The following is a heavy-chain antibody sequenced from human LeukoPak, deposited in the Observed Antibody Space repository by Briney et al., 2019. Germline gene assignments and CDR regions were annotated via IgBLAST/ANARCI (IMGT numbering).Heavy chain of an antibody. CDR2: ITSGRDYI. V-gene: IGHV3-21*01. D-gene: IGHD3-10*01. CDR3: ARENVLLWFGETEFYYYYYMDV. Sequence: GGSLRLSCVASGFTITSYNMNWVRQAPGKGREWVASITSGRDYIYYADSVKGRLTISRDNAKNSLYLQMNSLRAEDTAVYYCARENVLLWFGETEFYYYYYMDVWGKGTTVTVSS. CDR1: GFTITSYN. J-gene: IGHJ6*03.